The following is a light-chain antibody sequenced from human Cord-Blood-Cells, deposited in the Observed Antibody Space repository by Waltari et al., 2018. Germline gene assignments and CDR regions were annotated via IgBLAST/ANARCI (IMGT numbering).Light chain of an antibody. CDR3: MQALQTPPYS. CDR1: QSLLHSNGYNY. Sequence: DIVMTQSPLSLPVTPGEPASISCRSSQSLLHSNGYNYLDWYLQKPGQSPQLLIYLGSNRAAGVPDRLCGSGSGTDFTLKISRVEAEDVGVYYCMQALQTPPYSFGQGTKLEIK. J-gene: IGKJ2*03. CDR2: LGS. V-gene: IGKV2-28*01.